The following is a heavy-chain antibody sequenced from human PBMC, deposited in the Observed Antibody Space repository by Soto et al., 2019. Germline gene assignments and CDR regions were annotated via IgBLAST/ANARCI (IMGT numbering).Heavy chain of an antibody. D-gene: IGHD2-15*01. CDR2: INAGNGNT. Sequence: QVQLVQSGAEEKKPGASVKVSCKASGYTFTSYAMHWVRQSPGQRLEWMGWINAGNGNTKYSQKFQGRVTITRDTSASTAYMELSSLRSEDTAVYYCARGTVVTHFDYWGQGTLVTVSS. CDR3: ARGTVVTHFDY. CDR1: GYTFTSYA. V-gene: IGHV1-3*05. J-gene: IGHJ4*02.